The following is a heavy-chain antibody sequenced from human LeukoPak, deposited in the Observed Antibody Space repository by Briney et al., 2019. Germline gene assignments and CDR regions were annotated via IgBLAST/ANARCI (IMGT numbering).Heavy chain of an antibody. CDR2: INHSGST. D-gene: IGHD5-18*01. V-gene: IGHV4-34*01. CDR1: GGSFSGFY. CDR3: ARRRGYSYGFGY. J-gene: IGHJ4*02. Sequence: SETLSLTCAVYGGSFSGFYWSWIRQPPGKGLEWIGEINHSGSTNYNPSLKSRVTISVDTSKNQFSLKLSSVTAADTAVYYCARRRGYSYGFGYWGQGTLVTVSS.